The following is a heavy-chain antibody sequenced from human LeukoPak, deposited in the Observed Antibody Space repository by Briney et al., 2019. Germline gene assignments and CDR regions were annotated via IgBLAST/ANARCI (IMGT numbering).Heavy chain of an antibody. Sequence: GGSLRLSCAASGFTFSSYSMNWVRQAPGKGLEWVSYISSSSTTIYADSVKGRFTISRDNAKNSLYLQMNSLRAEDTAVYYCARDFSDYDILTGYYVEWSDPWGQGTLVTVSS. CDR1: GFTFSSYS. CDR2: ISSSSTTI. J-gene: IGHJ5*02. D-gene: IGHD3-9*01. CDR3: ARDFSDYDILTGYYVEWSDP. V-gene: IGHV3-48*04.